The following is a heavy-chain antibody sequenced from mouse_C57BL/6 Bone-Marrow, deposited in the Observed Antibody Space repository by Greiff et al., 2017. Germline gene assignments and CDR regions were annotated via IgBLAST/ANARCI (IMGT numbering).Heavy chain of an antibody. CDR3: ARWPTVVATRYFDV. D-gene: IGHD1-1*01. CDR1: GYAFSSSW. CDR2: IYPGDGDT. Sequence: HVQLQQSGPELVKPGASVKISCKASGYAFSSSWMNWVKQRPGKGLEWIGRIYPGDGDTNYNGKFKGKATLTADKSSSTAYMQLSILTSEDSAVYFCARWPTVVATRYFDVWGTGTTVTVSS. J-gene: IGHJ1*03. V-gene: IGHV1-82*01.